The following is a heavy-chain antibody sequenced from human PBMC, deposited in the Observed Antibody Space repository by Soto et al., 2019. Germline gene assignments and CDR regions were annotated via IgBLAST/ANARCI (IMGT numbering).Heavy chain of an antibody. J-gene: IGHJ4*02. CDR3: ARESEDLTSNFDF. Sequence: GGSLRLSCAASGFTFTRFSMNWVRQAPGKGLEWVSSISSTTNYIYYGDSMKGRFAISRDNAKNSLYLEMNSLRAEDTAVYYCARESEDLTSNFDFWGQGILVSVFS. V-gene: IGHV3-21*06. CDR2: ISSTTNYI. CDR1: GFTFTRFS.